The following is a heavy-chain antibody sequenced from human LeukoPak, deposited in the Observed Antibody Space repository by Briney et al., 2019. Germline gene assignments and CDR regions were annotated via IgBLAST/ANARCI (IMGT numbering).Heavy chain of an antibody. CDR1: GFIFTNYA. Sequence: GGSLRLSCAASGFIFTNYAMSWVRQAPGKGLEWVSTISGSSNTYYADSVKGRFTISRDTSNNTLFLQMNSLSAEDTALYYCAKEGPGIAVAGNDYWGQGTLVTVSS. J-gene: IGHJ4*02. V-gene: IGHV3-23*01. CDR3: AKEGPGIAVAGNDY. D-gene: IGHD6-19*01. CDR2: ISGSSNT.